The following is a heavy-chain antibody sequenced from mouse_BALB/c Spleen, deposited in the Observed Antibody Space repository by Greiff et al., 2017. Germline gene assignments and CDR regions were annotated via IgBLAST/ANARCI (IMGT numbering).Heavy chain of an antibody. Sequence: EVKLMESGGGLVKPGGSLKLSCAASGFAFSSYDMSWVRQTPEKRLEWVAYISSGGGSTYYPDTVKGRFTISRDNAKNTLYLQMSSLKSEDTAMYYCARHGYDALYAMDYWGQGTSVTVSS. CDR3: ARHGYDALYAMDY. CDR1: GFAFSSYD. J-gene: IGHJ4*01. CDR2: ISSGGGST. D-gene: IGHD2-2*01. V-gene: IGHV5-12-1*01.